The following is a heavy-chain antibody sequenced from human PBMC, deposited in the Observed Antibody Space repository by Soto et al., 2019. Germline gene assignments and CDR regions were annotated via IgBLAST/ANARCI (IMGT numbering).Heavy chain of an antibody. D-gene: IGHD3-22*01. V-gene: IGHV3-33*01. CDR2: IWYDGSNK. CDR3: ARGYYYDSSGYYRTTGFDY. CDR1: GFTFSSYG. Sequence: GGSLRLSCAASGFTFSSYGMHWVRQAPGKGLEWVAVIWYDGSNKYYADSVKGRFTISRDNSKNTLYLQMNSLRAEDTAVYYCARGYYYDSSGYYRTTGFDYWGQGTLVTVSS. J-gene: IGHJ4*02.